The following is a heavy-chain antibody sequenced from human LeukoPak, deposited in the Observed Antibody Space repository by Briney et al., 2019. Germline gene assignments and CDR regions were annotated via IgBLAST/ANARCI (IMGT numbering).Heavy chain of an antibody. D-gene: IGHD3-16*01. Sequence: GGSLRLSCAASGFTVSSNYMSWVRQAPGKGLEWVSYISSSSTTIYYADSVKGRFTISRDNAKNSLYLQMNSLRAEDTAVYYCATWGSQGDWGQGTLVTVSS. CDR1: GFTVSSNY. CDR3: ATWGSQGD. CDR2: ISSSSTTI. J-gene: IGHJ4*02. V-gene: IGHV3-48*04.